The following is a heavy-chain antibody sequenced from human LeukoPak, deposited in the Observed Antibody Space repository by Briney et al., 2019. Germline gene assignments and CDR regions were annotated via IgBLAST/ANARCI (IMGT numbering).Heavy chain of an antibody. CDR1: GGSISSYY. CDR3: AGAYYDFWSPPPFDP. Sequence: SETLSLTCTVSGGSISSYYWSWIRQPPGKGLEWIGYIYYSGSTNYNPSLKSRVTISVDTSKNQFSLKLSSVTAAETAVYYCAGAYYDFWSPPPFDPRGQGTLV. V-gene: IGHV4-59*01. CDR2: IYYSGST. D-gene: IGHD3-3*01. J-gene: IGHJ5*01.